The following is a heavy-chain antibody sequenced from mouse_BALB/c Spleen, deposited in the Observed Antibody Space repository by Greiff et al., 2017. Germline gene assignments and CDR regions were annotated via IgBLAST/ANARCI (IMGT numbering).Heavy chain of an antibody. CDR1: GFTFSSYA. Sequence: EVMLVESGGGLVKPGGSLKLSCAASGFTFSSYAMSWVRQTPEKRLEWVASISSGGSTYYPDSVKGRFTISRDNARNILYLQMSSLRSEDTAMYYCARGPYGNEYYYAMDYWVKEPQSPSPQ. D-gene: IGHD2-10*02. CDR2: ISSGGST. V-gene: IGHV5-6-5*01. J-gene: IGHJ4*01. CDR3: ARGPYGNEYYYAMDY.